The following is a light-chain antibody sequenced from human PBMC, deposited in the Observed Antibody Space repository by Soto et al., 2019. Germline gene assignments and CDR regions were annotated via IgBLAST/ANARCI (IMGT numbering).Light chain of an antibody. J-gene: IGKJ5*01. CDR1: QDINNY. CDR3: QQFGDLTFI. V-gene: IGKV1-33*01. Sequence: DIKMTQSPSSLSASVGDRVTITCQASQDINNYLNWYQQKPGQAPKLLIYDASGLEVGVPSRFSGSGSGTHFTLTISCLQPEDIATYYCQQFGDLTFIFGQGTRLEI. CDR2: DAS.